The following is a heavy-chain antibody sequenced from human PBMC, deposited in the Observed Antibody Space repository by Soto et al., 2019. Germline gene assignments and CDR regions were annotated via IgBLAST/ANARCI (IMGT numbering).Heavy chain of an antibody. Sequence: VQLVQSGAEVKKPGESLKISCKGSGYFFSNYWIGWVRQMPGKGLEWMGAVQPLDSDTRDSPSLQGQVTISADNSISTAYLQWSSLRASGTAMYYCVRFVSGYDWGLYYMDVWGKGTTVTVSS. J-gene: IGHJ6*03. V-gene: IGHV5-51*03. CDR1: GYFFSNYW. CDR3: VRFVSGYDWGLYYMDV. D-gene: IGHD5-12*01. CDR2: VQPLDSDT.